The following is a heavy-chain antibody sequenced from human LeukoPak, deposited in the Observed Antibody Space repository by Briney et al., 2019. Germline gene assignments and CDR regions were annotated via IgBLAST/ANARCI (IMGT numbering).Heavy chain of an antibody. Sequence: ASVKVSCKASGYTFTSYGISWVRQAPGRGLEWMGWISPSNGNTNYVQNLQGRVTMTTDTSTSTAYMELRSLRSDDTAVYYCARYGGTIVGANRCFDYWGQGTLVTVSS. CDR3: ARYGGTIVGANRCFDY. V-gene: IGHV1-18*01. D-gene: IGHD1-26*01. J-gene: IGHJ4*02. CDR2: ISPSNGNT. CDR1: GYTFTSYG.